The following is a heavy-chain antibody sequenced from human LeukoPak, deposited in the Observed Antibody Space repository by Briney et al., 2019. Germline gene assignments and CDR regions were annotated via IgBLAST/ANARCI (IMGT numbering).Heavy chain of an antibody. CDR2: IYYGGST. Sequence: SETLSLTSAVSGGSITSSSYYWGWIRQPPGKGLEWIGRIYYGGSTYYNSSLKRRVTISGDRSKTQFCRKLSYVTAAALAVDYFARVWYNSRWYAFDYWGQGTPVIVSS. V-gene: IGHV4-39*07. CDR3: ARVWYNSRWYAFDY. D-gene: IGHD6-13*01. CDR1: GGSITSSSYY. J-gene: IGHJ4*02.